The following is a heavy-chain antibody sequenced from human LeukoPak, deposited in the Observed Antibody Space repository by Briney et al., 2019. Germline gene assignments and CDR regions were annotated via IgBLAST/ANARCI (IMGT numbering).Heavy chain of an antibody. V-gene: IGHV4-39*01. CDR3: ARHYFSSAVAFDF. D-gene: IGHD6-25*01. CDR1: GDSVSSSGYY. J-gene: IGHJ4*02. Sequence: SETLSLTCTISGDSVSSSGYYWGWIRQPPGKGLEWIGSFYYGGSTFYNPSLKSRVSISVDASYNHFSLRLGSVTAADTSLYYCARHYFSSAVAFDFWGQGTLVTVSS. CDR2: FYYGGST.